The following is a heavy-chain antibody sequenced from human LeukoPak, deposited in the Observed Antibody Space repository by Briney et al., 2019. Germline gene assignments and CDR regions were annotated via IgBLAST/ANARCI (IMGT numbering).Heavy chain of an antibody. J-gene: IGHJ4*02. D-gene: IGHD3-10*01. V-gene: IGHV4-61*02. CDR3: ARLLWWTLDY. Sequence: PSQTLSLTCTVSGGSVSSTSYYWSWIRQPAGKGLEWIGRIYTSGSTDYNPSLKSRVTISVDTSKNQFSLKLSSVTAADTAVYYCARLLWWTLDYWGQGTLVTVSS. CDR2: IYTSGST. CDR1: GGSVSSTSYY.